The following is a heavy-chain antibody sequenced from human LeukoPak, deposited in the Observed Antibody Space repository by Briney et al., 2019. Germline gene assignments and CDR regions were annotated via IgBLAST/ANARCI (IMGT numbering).Heavy chain of an antibody. Sequence: PSETLSLTCIASGGSIGRSHYYWGWIRQPPGKGLEWIGRVYYSGKTFFNSSLKSRVTISVDTSKNQFSLQLNSVTAADTAVYYCARHHPSIAAPGTVGDNWFDPWGQGTLVTVSS. CDR1: GGSIGRSHYY. CDR3: ARHHPSIAAPGTVGDNWFDP. J-gene: IGHJ5*02. CDR2: VYYSGKT. V-gene: IGHV4-39*01. D-gene: IGHD6-13*01.